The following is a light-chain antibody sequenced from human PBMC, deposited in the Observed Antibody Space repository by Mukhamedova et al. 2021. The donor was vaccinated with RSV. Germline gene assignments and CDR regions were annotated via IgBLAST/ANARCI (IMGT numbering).Light chain of an antibody. CDR1: ESFDGTY. CDR3: QPYGTSVRT. J-gene: IGKJ1*01. V-gene: IGKV3-20*01. Sequence: ASESFDGTYLALAWYQQKPGQAPRLLLFGASGRATGVPHRFSASGSGTDFTLTITRLEPEDIAVYYCQPYGTSVRTFGQGTRVE. CDR2: GAS.